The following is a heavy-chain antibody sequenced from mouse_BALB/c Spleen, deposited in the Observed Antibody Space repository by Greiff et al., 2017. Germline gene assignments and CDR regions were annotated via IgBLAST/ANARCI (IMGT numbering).Heavy chain of an antibody. V-gene: IGHV1-34*02. CDR2: INPYNGAT. CDR3: ARHSNDGVDY. J-gene: IGHJ4*01. CDR1: GYSFTGYY. D-gene: IGHD2-12*01. Sequence: VQLQQPGAELVKPGASVKLSCKASGYSFTGYYMHWVKQSHVKSLEWIGRINPYNGATSYNQNFKDKASLTVDKSSSTAYMELHSLTSEDSAVYYCARHSNDGVDYWGQGTSVTVSS.